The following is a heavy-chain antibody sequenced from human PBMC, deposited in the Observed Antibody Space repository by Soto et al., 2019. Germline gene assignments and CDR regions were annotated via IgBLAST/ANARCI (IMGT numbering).Heavy chain of an antibody. D-gene: IGHD6-13*01. CDR2: ISSSSSYI. CDR1: GFTFSSYS. Sequence: GGSLRLSCAASGFTFSSYSMNWVRQAPGKGLEWVSSISSSSSYIYYADSVKGRFTISRDNAKNSLYLQMNSLRAEDTAVFYCARDPIAAAGTYYGMDVWGQGTTVTVSS. V-gene: IGHV3-21*01. J-gene: IGHJ6*02. CDR3: ARDPIAAAGTYYGMDV.